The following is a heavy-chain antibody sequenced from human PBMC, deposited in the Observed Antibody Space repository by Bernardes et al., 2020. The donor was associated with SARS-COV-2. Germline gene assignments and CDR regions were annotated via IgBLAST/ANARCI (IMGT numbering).Heavy chain of an antibody. Sequence: GGSLRLSCAASGFTFSTYAMSWVRQAPGKGLEWVSSISNSGTVAFYADSVKGRFTMSRDNSKNTVFLQMKSLRAEDSAVYYCARGALSTRHYYWGQGTLVTVSS. CDR3: ARGALSTRHYY. J-gene: IGHJ4*02. V-gene: IGHV3-23*01. CDR1: GFTFSTYA. D-gene: IGHD2-2*01. CDR2: ISNSGTVA.